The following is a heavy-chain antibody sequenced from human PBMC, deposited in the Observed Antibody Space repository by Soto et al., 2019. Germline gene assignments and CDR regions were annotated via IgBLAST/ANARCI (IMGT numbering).Heavy chain of an antibody. CDR2: IGTAGDT. V-gene: IGHV3-13*01. Sequence: GGSLRLSCAASGFTFSSYDMHWVRQAPGKGLEWVSAIGTAGDTYYPGSVKGRFTISRENAKNSLYLQMNSLRAGDTAVYYCARKWAFNGAFDIWGQGTMVTVSS. D-gene: IGHD3-3*02. J-gene: IGHJ3*02. CDR3: ARKWAFNGAFDI. CDR1: GFTFSSYD.